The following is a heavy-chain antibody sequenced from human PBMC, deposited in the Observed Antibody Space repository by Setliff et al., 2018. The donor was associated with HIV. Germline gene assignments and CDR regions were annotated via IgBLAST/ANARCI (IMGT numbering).Heavy chain of an antibody. Sequence: TLSLTCTVSGGSISGGTYYWSWIRQHPGKGLQWIGYIYYSGNTYYNPSLKSRVTISVDTSKNQFSLKLSSVTAADTAVYYCARRYYYYMDVWGKGTTGTV. J-gene: IGHJ6*03. CDR2: IYYSGNT. CDR3: ARRYYYYMDV. V-gene: IGHV4-31*03. CDR1: GGSISGGTYY.